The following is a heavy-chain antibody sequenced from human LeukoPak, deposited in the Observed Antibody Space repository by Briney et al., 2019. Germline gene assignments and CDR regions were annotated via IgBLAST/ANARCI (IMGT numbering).Heavy chain of an antibody. CDR3: AKAIFYTEWFRSSSWPPFDY. J-gene: IGHJ4*02. V-gene: IGHV3-23*01. CDR2: ISGSGGST. CDR1: GFTFSSYG. Sequence: GGSLRLSCAASGFTFSSYGMSWVRQAPGKGLEWVSAISGSGGSTYYADSVKGRFTISRDTSRNTLYLQMNTLRAEDTAVYYCAKAIFYTEWFRSSSWPPFDYWGQGTLVTVSS. D-gene: IGHD6-13*01.